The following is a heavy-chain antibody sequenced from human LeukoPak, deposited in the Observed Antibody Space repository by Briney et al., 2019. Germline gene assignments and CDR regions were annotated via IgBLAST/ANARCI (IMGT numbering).Heavy chain of an antibody. CDR2: INPNSGGT. CDR1: GYTFTGYY. D-gene: IGHD4-17*01. Sequence: ASVKVSCTASGYTFTGYYMHWVRQAPGQGLEWMGWINPNSGGTNYAQKFQGRVTMTRDTSISTAYMELSRLRSDDTAVYYCARAPDYGDDGNYGMDVWGQGTTVTVSS. J-gene: IGHJ6*02. CDR3: ARAPDYGDDGNYGMDV. V-gene: IGHV1-2*02.